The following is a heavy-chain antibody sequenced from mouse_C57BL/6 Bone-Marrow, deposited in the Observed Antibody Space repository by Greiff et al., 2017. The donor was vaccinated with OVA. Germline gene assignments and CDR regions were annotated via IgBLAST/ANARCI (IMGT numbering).Heavy chain of an antibody. V-gene: IGHV1-74*01. CDR1: GYTFTSYW. CDR2: IYPSDSDT. Sequence: QVPLQQPGAELVKPGASVKVSCKASGYTFTSYWLHWVKQRPGQGLEWIGRIYPSDSDTNYNQKFKGKATLTVDTSSSTASMQLSSLTPADSAGNYCASSGFANWGQGTLVTVSA. J-gene: IGHJ3*01. CDR3: ASSGFAN.